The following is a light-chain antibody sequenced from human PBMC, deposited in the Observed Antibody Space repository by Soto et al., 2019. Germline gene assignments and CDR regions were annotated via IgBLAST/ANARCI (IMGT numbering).Light chain of an antibody. Sequence: EIVLTQSPATLSSFPGDRVTLSCRASQAVNNRLAWYQHKPGQAPRLLIYLASNRAAGVPARFSGSGSGTDFTLTISDVEPEDFAVYYCHQRQSWPRTFGQGTTVDIK. V-gene: IGKV3-11*01. J-gene: IGKJ1*01. CDR2: LAS. CDR1: QAVNNR. CDR3: HQRQSWPRT.